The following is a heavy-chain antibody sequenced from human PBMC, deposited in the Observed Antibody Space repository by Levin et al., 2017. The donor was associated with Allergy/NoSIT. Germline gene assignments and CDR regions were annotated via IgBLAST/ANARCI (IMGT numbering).Heavy chain of an antibody. CDR3: ARTTVSYYDYYGMDV. V-gene: IGHV3-7*01. CDR2: IKQDGSEK. CDR1: GFTFSSYW. D-gene: IGHD4-11*01. Sequence: GESLKISCAASGFTFSSYWMSWVRQAPGKGLEWVANIKQDGSEKYYVDSVKGRFTISRDNAKNSLYLQMNSLRAEDTAVYYCARTTVSYYDYYGMDVWGQGTTVTVSS. J-gene: IGHJ6*02.